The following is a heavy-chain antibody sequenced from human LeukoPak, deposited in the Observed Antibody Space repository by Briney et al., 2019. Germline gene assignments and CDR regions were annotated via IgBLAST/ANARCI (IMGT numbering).Heavy chain of an antibody. Sequence: GGSLRLSCAASGFTFSRYWMSWVRQAPGKGREWGANIKQDGSANFYVASVKGRFTISRDNAKNSLYLQMNSLRAEDTAVYYCARVQESSGWYDAFDIWGQGTMVTVSS. CDR1: GFTFSRYW. J-gene: IGHJ3*02. D-gene: IGHD6-19*01. V-gene: IGHV3-7*03. CDR3: ARVQESSGWYDAFDI. CDR2: IKQDGSAN.